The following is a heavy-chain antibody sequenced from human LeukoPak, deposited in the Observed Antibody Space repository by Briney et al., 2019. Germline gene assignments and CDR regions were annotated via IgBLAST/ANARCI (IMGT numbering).Heavy chain of an antibody. J-gene: IGHJ4*02. CDR3: AKRSIAVAKKWLVWEGNFDY. CDR1: GYTFTSYY. Sequence: ASVKVSCKASGYTFTSYYMHWVRQAPGQGLEWMGIINPSGGSTSYAQKFQGRVTMTRDMSTSTVYMELSSLRAEDTAVYYCAKRSIAVAKKWLVWEGNFDYWGQGTLVTVSS. CDR2: INPSGGST. D-gene: IGHD6-19*01. V-gene: IGHV1-46*01.